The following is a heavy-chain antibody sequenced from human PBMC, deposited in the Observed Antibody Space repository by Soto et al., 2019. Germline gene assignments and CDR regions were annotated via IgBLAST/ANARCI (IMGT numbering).Heavy chain of an antibody. V-gene: IGHV3-23*01. CDR1: GFTFSSYA. D-gene: IGHD2-15*01. CDR3: AKYRVGVMGVVVADGFDY. Sequence: GGSLRLSCAASGFTFSSYAMSWVRQAPGKGLEWVSAISGSGGSTYYADSVKGRFTISRDNSKNTLYLQMNSLRAEDTAVYYCAKYRVGVMGVVVADGFDYWGQGTLVTVSS. J-gene: IGHJ4*02. CDR2: ISGSGGST.